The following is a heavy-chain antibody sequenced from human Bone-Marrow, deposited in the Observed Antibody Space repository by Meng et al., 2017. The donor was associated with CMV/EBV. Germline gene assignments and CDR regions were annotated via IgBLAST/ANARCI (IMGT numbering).Heavy chain of an antibody. CDR3: TTEYQYDSSGYPRGAPYYFDY. J-gene: IGHJ4*02. D-gene: IGHD3-22*01. CDR1: GFTFSDHY. Sequence: GGSLRLSCAASGFTFSDHYMDWVRQAPGKGLEWVGRTRNKANSYTTEYAASVKGRFTISRDDSKNTLYLQMNSLKTEDTAVYYCTTEYQYDSSGYPRGAPYYFDYWGQGTLVTVSS. V-gene: IGHV3-72*01. CDR2: TRNKANSYTT.